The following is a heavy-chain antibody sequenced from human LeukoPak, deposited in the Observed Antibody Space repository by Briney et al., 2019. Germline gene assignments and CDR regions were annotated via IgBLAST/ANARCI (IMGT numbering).Heavy chain of an antibody. CDR3: ARVSPLLYYGMDV. CDR1: GFTFSSYG. J-gene: IGHJ6*02. V-gene: IGHV3-33*08. Sequence: GGSLRLSCAASGFTFSSYGMHWVRQAPGKGLEWVAVIWYDGSNKYYADSVKGRFTISRDNSKNTLYLQMNSLRAEDTAVYYCARVSPLLYYGMDVWGQGTTVTVSS. CDR2: IWYDGSNK.